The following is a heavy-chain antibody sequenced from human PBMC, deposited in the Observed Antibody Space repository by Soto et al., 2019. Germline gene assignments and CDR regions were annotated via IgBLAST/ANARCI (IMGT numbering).Heavy chain of an antibody. V-gene: IGHV3-15*07. D-gene: IGHD6-19*01. CDR2: IKSKTDGGTT. Sequence: GGSLRLSCAASGFTFSNAWMNWVRQAPGKGLEWVGRIKSKTDGGTTDYAAPVKGRFTISRDDSKNTLYLQMNSLKSEDTAVYYCTIAPQWLVRKFDYWGQGTLVTVSS. J-gene: IGHJ4*02. CDR1: GFTFSNAW. CDR3: TIAPQWLVRKFDY.